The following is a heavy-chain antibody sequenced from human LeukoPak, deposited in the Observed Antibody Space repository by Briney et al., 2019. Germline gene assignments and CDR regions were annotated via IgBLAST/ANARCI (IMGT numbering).Heavy chain of an antibody. CDR2: TYYRSTWYN. V-gene: IGHV6-1*01. CDR1: GDSVSSNSVT. J-gene: IGHJ5*02. Sequence: QTLSLTCAISGDSVSSNSVTWNWIGQSPSRGLEWLGRTYYRSTWYNDYAVSVRGRITVNPDTSKNQFSLHLNSVTPEDTAVYYCARRLTQYDCFDPWGQGILVTVSP. D-gene: IGHD2-2*01. CDR3: ARRLTQYDCFDP.